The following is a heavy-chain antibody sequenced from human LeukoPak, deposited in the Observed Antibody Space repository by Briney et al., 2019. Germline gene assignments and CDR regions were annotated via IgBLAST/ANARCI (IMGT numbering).Heavy chain of an antibody. CDR2: APHDGSSP. V-gene: IGHV3-30*03. J-gene: IGHJ4*02. CDR1: GFRFNSHH. Sequence: GRSLRLSCAVSGFRFNSHHMHWVRQAPNKGLEWVAVAPHDGSSPSHAASVNGRFTISRDNSKDTLFLHMDSLRVDDTAIYYCARQSLGASGLDHWGQGVLVTVSS. D-gene: IGHD1-26*01. CDR3: ARQSLGASGLDH.